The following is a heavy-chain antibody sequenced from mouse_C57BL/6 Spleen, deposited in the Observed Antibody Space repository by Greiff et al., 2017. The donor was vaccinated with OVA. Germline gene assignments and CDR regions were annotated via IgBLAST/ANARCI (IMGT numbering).Heavy chain of an antibody. V-gene: IGHV1-54*01. CDR2: INPGSGGT. D-gene: IGHD2-5*01. CDR1: GYAFTNYL. CDR3: ARDLYYSNFYAMDY. J-gene: IGHJ4*01. Sequence: VKLQESGAELVRPGTSVKVSCKASGYAFTNYLIEWVKQRPGQGLEWIGVINPGSGGTNYNEKFKGKATLTADKSSSTAYMQLSSLTSEDSAVYFCARDLYYSNFYAMDYWGQGTSVTVSS.